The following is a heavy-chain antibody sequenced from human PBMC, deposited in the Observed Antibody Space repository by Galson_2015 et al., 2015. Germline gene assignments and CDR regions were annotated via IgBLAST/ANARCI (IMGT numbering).Heavy chain of an antibody. D-gene: IGHD5-24*01. J-gene: IGHJ4*02. V-gene: IGHV7-4-1*02. CDR3: ARTAALEMATIQPDY. CDR2: INTNTGNP. Sequence: SVKVSCKASGYTFTSYAMNWVRQAPGQGLEWMGWINTNTGNPTYAQGFTGRFVFSLDTSVSTAYLQISSLKAEDTAVYYCARTAALEMATIQPDYWGQGTLVTVSS. CDR1: GYTFTSYA.